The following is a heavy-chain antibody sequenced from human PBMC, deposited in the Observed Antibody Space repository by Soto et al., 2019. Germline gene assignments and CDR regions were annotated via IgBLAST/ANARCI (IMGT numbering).Heavy chain of an antibody. CDR1: GFTFSSYA. Sequence: PGGSLRLSCAASGFTFSSYAMSWVRQAPGKGLEWVSAPSGSGISTYYADTVKGRFTISRDNSRNTLYLQMNSLRAEDTAVYYCATSYDSSGYDYWGQGTLVTVSS. CDR2: PSGSGIST. D-gene: IGHD3-22*01. CDR3: ATSYDSSGYDY. J-gene: IGHJ4*02. V-gene: IGHV3-23*01.